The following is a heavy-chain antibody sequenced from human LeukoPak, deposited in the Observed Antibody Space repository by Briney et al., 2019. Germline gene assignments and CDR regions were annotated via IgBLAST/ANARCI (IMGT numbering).Heavy chain of an antibody. CDR3: ARVSYSSGWYHHFDY. Sequence: SETLSLTCTVSGGSISSSSYYWGWIRQPPGTGLEWIGSIYYSGSTYYNPSLKSRVTISVDTSKNQFSLKLSSVTAADTAVYYCARVSYSSGWYHHFDYWGQGTLVTVSS. CDR1: GGSISSSSYY. J-gene: IGHJ4*02. CDR2: IYYSGST. V-gene: IGHV4-39*07. D-gene: IGHD6-19*01.